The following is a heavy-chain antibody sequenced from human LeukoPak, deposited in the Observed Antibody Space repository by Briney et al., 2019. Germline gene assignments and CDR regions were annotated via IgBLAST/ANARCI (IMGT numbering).Heavy chain of an antibody. Sequence: SETLSLTCAVYGGSFSGYYWSWIRQPAGKGLEWIGRIYTSGSTNYNPSLKSRVTMSVDTSKNQCTLKLSSVTAADTAVYYCARVGDYALKDWGQGTPVTVSS. CDR3: ARVGDYALKD. D-gene: IGHD3-16*01. V-gene: IGHV4-59*10. CDR1: GGSFSGYY. J-gene: IGHJ4*02. CDR2: IYTSGST.